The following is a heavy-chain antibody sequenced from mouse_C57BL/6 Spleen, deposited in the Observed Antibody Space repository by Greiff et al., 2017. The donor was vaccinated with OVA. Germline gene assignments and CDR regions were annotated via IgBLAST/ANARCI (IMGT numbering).Heavy chain of an antibody. D-gene: IGHD1-1*01. V-gene: IGHV5-6*02. J-gene: IGHJ2*01. Sequence: DVMLVESGGDLVKPGGSLKLSCAASGFTFSSYGMSWVRQTPDKRLEWVATISSGGSYTYYPDSVKGRFTISRDNAKNTLYLQLSSLKSEDTARYYCARTVYYGSSLYYSYYRGDGTTLSVSS. CDR3: ARTVYYGSSLYYSYY. CDR1: GFTFSSYG. CDR2: ISSGGSYT.